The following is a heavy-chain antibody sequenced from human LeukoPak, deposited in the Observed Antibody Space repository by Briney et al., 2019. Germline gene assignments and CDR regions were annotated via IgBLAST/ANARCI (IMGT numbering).Heavy chain of an antibody. D-gene: IGHD6-13*01. J-gene: IGHJ4*02. V-gene: IGHV4-61*01. CDR3: AREGVAAGINYFDY. CDR2: IYYSGST. Sequence: PSETLSLTCTVSGGSISSSSYYWSWIRQPPGKGLEWIGYIYYSGSTNYNPSLKSRVTISVDTSKNQFSLKLSSVTAADTAVYYCAREGVAAGINYFDYWGQGTLVTVSS. CDR1: GGSISSSSYY.